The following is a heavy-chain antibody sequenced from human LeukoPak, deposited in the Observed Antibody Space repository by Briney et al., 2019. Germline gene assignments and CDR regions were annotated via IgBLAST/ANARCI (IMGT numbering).Heavy chain of an antibody. CDR2: IYYSGST. CDR3: ARHEVVRGVIINGFDY. Sequence: SETLSLTCTVSGGSISSYYWSWIRQPPGKGLEWIGYIYYSGSTNYNPSLKSRVTISVDTSKNQFSLKLSSVTAADTAVYYCARHEVVRGVIINGFDYWGQGTLVTVSS. V-gene: IGHV4-59*01. J-gene: IGHJ4*02. CDR1: GGSISSYY. D-gene: IGHD3-10*01.